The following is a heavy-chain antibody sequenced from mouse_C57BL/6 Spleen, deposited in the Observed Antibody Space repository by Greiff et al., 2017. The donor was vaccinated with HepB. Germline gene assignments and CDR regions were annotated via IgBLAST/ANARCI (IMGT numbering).Heavy chain of an antibody. Sequence: VQLQQSGPELVKPGASVKMSCKASGYTFTDYNMHWVKQSHGKSLEWIGYINPNNGGTSYNQKFKGKATLTVNKSSSTAYMERRSLTSEDSAVYYCARYNYGSSAWFAYWGQGTLVTVSA. CDR3: ARYNYGSSAWFAY. D-gene: IGHD1-1*01. J-gene: IGHJ3*01. V-gene: IGHV1-22*01. CDR2: INPNNGGT. CDR1: GYTFTDYN.